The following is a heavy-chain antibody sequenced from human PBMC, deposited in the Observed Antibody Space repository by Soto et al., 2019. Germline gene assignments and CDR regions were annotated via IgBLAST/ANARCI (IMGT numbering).Heavy chain of an antibody. CDR1: GGSFSGWH. V-gene: IGHV4-34*01. Sequence: QVQVQQWGAGLLKFSETLSLTCAVNGGSFSGWHWNWIRQPPGKGLEWIGEASHTGGTNYHPSPESRVTISVARSRNQLSLKLTSVSAADTAVYYCARSRNLDVWGPGTTVIVSS. J-gene: IGHJ6*02. D-gene: IGHD1-1*01. CDR3: ARSRNLDV. CDR2: ASHTGGT.